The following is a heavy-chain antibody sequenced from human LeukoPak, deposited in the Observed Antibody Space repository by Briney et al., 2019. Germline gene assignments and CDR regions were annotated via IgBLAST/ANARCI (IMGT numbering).Heavy chain of an antibody. J-gene: IGHJ4*02. V-gene: IGHV3-23*01. CDR1: GFTFSSYG. Sequence: QPGGTLRLSCAASGFTFSSYGMSCVRQARGKGLECVSAISGSGGSTYYADSVKDRFTISRDNSKNTLYLQMNSLRAEDTAVYYCAKDPRPSGRGWYLDYWGQGTMVTVSS. CDR2: ISGSGGST. D-gene: IGHD6-19*01. CDR3: AKDPRPSGRGWYLDY.